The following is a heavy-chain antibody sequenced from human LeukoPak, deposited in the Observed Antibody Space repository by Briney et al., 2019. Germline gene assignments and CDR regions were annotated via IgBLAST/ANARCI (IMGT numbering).Heavy chain of an antibody. V-gene: IGHV4-59*01. D-gene: IGHD3-10*01. J-gene: IGHJ6*02. Sequence: SSETLSLTCTVSGGSISSYYWSWIRQPPGKGLEWIGYIYNSGSTDHNPSLKSRVTISVDTSKNQFSLNLSSVTAADTAMYYCAGVPPGGYHYGMDVWGQGTTVTVSS. CDR3: AGVPPGGYHYGMDV. CDR1: GGSISSYY. CDR2: IYNSGST.